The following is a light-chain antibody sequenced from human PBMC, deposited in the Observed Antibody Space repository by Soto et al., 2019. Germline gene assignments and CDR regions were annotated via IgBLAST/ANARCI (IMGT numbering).Light chain of an antibody. CDR3: SSYTSSSSYV. Sequence: QSVLTQAASVSGSPGESSAISCTRTRSDVGGYKYVSWYQQHPGKAPKLLIYDVSNRPSGVSDPFSGSKSGNTASLTISGLQSEDEADYYCSSYTSSSSYVFGTGTKVTVL. CDR1: RSDVGGYKY. V-gene: IGLV2-14*01. CDR2: DVS. J-gene: IGLJ1*01.